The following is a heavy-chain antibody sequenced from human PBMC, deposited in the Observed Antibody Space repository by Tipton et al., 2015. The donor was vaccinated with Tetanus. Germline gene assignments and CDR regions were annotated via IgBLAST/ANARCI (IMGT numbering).Heavy chain of an antibody. D-gene: IGHD5-18*01. J-gene: IGHJ2*01. Sequence: SLRLSCAATGFTFNIFGMSWVRQAPGKGLEWVSGISRSGDNTFYADSVKGRFTISRDNSKNTLYLQMNSLRAEDTAIYYCARGGSYSYGPRGFDLWGRGTLVTVSS. V-gene: IGHV3-23*01. CDR3: ARGGSYSYGPRGFDL. CDR1: GFTFNIFG. CDR2: ISRSGDNT.